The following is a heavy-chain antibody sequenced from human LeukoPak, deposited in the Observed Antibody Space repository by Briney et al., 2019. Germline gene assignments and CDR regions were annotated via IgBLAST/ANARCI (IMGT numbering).Heavy chain of an antibody. CDR3: ARLEPSLRGPTFDY. J-gene: IGHJ4*02. CDR1: GGTFSSYA. D-gene: IGHD4-17*01. V-gene: IGHV1-69*05. Sequence: SVKVSCKAPGGTFSSYAISWVRQAPGQGLEWMGGIIPIFGTANYAQKFQGRVTMTRDMSTSTVYMELSSLRYEDTAAYYCARLEPSLRGPTFDYWGQGTPVTVSS. CDR2: IIPIFGTA.